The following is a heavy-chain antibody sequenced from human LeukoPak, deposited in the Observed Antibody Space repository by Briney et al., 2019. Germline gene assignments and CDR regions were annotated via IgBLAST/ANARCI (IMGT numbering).Heavy chain of an antibody. Sequence: GGSLRLSCAASGFTFSSYGMHWVRQAPGKGLEWVAVISYDGSNKYYADSVKGRFTIFRDNSKNTLYLQMNSLRPEDTAVYYCAKDWNYYGSGSYYDSWGYWGQGTLVTVSS. CDR3: AKDWNYYGSGSYYDSWGY. CDR1: GFTFSSYG. J-gene: IGHJ4*02. V-gene: IGHV3-30*18. D-gene: IGHD3-10*01. CDR2: ISYDGSNK.